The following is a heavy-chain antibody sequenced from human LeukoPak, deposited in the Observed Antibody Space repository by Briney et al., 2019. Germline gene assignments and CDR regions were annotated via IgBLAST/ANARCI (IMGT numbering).Heavy chain of an antibody. D-gene: IGHD6-13*01. CDR1: GFTFSSYG. CDR2: IWYDGSNK. J-gene: IGHJ6*03. V-gene: IGHV3-33*06. Sequence: GRSLRLSCAASGFTFSSYGMHRVRQAPGKGLEWVAVIWYDGSNKYYADSVKGRFTISRDNSKNTLYLQMNSLRAEDTAVYYCAKISGYSSSWYNYYYYYMDVWGKGTTVTVSS. CDR3: AKISGYSSSWYNYYYYYMDV.